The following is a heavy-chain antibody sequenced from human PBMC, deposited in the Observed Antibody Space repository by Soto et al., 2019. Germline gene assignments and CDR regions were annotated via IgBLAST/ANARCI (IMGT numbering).Heavy chain of an antibody. CDR2: ISYDGSNK. Sequence: PGGSLRLSCAASGFTFSSYAMHWVRQAPGKGLEWVAVISYDGSNKYYADSVKGRFTISRDNSKNTLYLQMNSLRAEDTAVYYCARDTERMVYAPRGYFDYWGQGTLVTVSS. J-gene: IGHJ4*02. CDR3: ARDTERMVYAPRGYFDY. V-gene: IGHV3-30-3*01. CDR1: GFTFSSYA. D-gene: IGHD2-8*01.